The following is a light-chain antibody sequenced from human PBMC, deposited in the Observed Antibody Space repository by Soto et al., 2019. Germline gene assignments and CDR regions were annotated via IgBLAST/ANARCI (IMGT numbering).Light chain of an antibody. V-gene: IGLV2-14*01. J-gene: IGLJ3*02. CDR3: SSYTSSRV. CDR1: SSDVGGYNY. Sequence: QSALTQPASVSGSPGQSITISCTGTSSDVGGYNYVSWYQQHPGKAPKLMIYEVSNRPSGVSNRFSGSKSGNTASLTISGHQAEDEADYYCSSYTSSRVFGGGTKLTVL. CDR2: EVS.